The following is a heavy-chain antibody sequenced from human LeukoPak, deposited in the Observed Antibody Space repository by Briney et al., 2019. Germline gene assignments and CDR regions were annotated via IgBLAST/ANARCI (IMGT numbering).Heavy chain of an antibody. CDR1: GGSISPYY. J-gene: IGHJ4*02. CDR2: IYYSGST. D-gene: IGHD6-13*01. Sequence: SETLSLTCTVSGGSISPYYWSWIRQPPGKGLEWIGYIYYSGSTNYNPSLKSRVTISVDTSKNQFSLRLSSVTAADTAVYYCARVTGYMTEDYFDYWGQGTLITVSS. V-gene: IGHV4-59*01. CDR3: ARVTGYMTEDYFDY.